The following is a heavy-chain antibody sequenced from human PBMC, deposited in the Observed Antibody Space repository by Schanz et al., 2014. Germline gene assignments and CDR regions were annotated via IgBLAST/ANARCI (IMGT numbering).Heavy chain of an antibody. V-gene: IGHV3-23*01. D-gene: IGHD2-15*01. J-gene: IGHJ4*02. CDR2: ISGGGGST. Sequence: EVQLLESGGGLVQPGGSLRLSCAASGFTFGSYGMSWVRQGPGKGLEWVSGISGGGGSTYYADSVKGRFTISRDNSKNTLYLQMNTLRAEDTAVYYCARDRGYCSGGSCLTFDYWGQGTLVTVSS. CDR3: ARDRGYCSGGSCLTFDY. CDR1: GFTFGSYG.